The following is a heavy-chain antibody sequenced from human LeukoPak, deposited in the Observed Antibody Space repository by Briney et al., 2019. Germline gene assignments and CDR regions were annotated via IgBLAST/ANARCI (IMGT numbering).Heavy chain of an antibody. CDR3: AKVRIYSSGWIDY. Sequence: SGGSLRLSCAASGFTFSSYAMSWVRQAPGKGLEWVSAISGSGGSTYYADSVKGRFTISRDNSKNTLYLQMNSLRAEDTAVYYCAKVRIYSSGWIDYWGQGTLVTVSS. CDR2: ISGSGGST. V-gene: IGHV3-23*01. J-gene: IGHJ4*02. D-gene: IGHD6-19*01. CDR1: GFTFSSYA.